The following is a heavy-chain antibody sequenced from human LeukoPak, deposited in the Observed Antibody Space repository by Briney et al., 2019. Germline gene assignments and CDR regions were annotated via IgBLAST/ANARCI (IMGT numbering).Heavy chain of an antibody. J-gene: IGHJ6*03. V-gene: IGHV4-61*02. Sequence: SQTLSLTCTVSGDSITSGSYYWSWIRQPAGKGLEWIGCIFISGGTNYNPSLRSRVTMSLDASKNQFSLKLYSVTAADTAVYYCARGGPTLHSAGGHDIEFYYYYYMDVWGKGTTVTIFS. CDR1: GDSITSGSYY. CDR3: ARGGPTLHSAGGHDIEFYYYYYMDV. D-gene: IGHD3-9*01. CDR2: IFISGGT.